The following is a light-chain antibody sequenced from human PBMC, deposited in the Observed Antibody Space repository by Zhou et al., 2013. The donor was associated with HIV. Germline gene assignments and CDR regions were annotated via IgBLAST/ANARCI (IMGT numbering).Light chain of an antibody. V-gene: IGKV1-33*01. CDR3: QQYDNLPLT. J-gene: IGKJ4*01. CDR2: DAS. CDR1: QDISNY. Sequence: DIQMTQSPSSLSASVGDRVTITCQASQDISNYLNWYQQKPGKAPKLLIYDASNLETGVPSRFSGSGSGTDFTXTISSLQPEXIATYYCQQYDNLPLTFGGGTKVEIK.